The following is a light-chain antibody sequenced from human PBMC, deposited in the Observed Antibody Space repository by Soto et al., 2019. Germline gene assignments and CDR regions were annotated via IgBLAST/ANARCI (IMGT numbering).Light chain of an antibody. CDR1: QSVSSNY. CDR3: QQYGRSPFT. CDR2: GAS. Sequence: EIVMTQSPGTLSLSPGETATLSCRASQSVSSNYVAWFHQKPGRAPRLLIYGASSRATGVPDRFSASGSGTDFTLTISRLEPEDFAVYYCQQYGRSPFTFGPGTKVDI. J-gene: IGKJ3*01. V-gene: IGKV3-20*01.